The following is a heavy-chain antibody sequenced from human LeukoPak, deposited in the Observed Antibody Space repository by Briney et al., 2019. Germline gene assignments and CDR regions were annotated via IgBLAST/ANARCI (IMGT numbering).Heavy chain of an antibody. J-gene: IGHJ4*02. D-gene: IGHD2-15*01. CDR1: GFTFSNYA. V-gene: IGHV3-23*01. CDR2: ISGSDGST. Sequence: GGSLRLSCTASGFTFSNYAMSWVRQAPGKGLEWVSTISGSDGSTYYADSVKGRFTISRDNSKNTLYLQMNSLRVEDTAIYYCAKGRGYCTGGSCYSDCWGQGTLVTVSS. CDR3: AKGRGYCTGGSCYSDC.